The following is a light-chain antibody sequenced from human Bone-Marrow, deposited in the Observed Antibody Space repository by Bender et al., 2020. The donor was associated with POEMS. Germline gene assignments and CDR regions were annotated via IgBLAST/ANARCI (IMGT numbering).Light chain of an antibody. J-gene: IGLJ3*02. CDR1: SSNFGNNA. Sequence: QSVLTQPPSASGTPGQSVTISCSGTSSNFGNNAANWYQHVPGTAPKLLIYSNNQRPSGVPDRFSAPTSGISASLAISGLHSDDEADYYCSSWDDSLNGWVFGRGTKLTVL. CDR3: SSWDDSLNGWV. V-gene: IGLV1-44*01. CDR2: SNN.